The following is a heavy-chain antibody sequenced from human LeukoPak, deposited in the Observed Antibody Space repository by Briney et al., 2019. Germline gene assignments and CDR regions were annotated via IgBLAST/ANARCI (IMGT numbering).Heavy chain of an antibody. CDR1: GFTFDDYA. D-gene: IGHD3-10*01. J-gene: IGHJ3*02. CDR3: AKVVTTVRGVTEDAFDM. Sequence: GRSLRLSCAASGFTFDDYAMHWVRQAPGKGLEWVSGISWNSAYIAYADSVRSRFTISRDNAKNSLYLQMNSLRPEDTALYYCAKVVTTVRGVTEDAFDMWGRGTMVTVSS. CDR2: ISWNSAYI. V-gene: IGHV3-9*01.